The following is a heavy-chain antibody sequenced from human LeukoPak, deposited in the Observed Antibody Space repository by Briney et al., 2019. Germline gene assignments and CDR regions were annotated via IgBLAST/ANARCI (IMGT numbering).Heavy chain of an antibody. Sequence: PSETLSLTCTVSGGSISSSSYYWGWLRQPPGKGLEWIGSIFYGRSTYYNPSLKSRVTISVDTSKNQFSLKLSSVTAADTAVYYCAKHQDSGDYERAFDMWGQGTMVTVSS. CDR1: GGSISSSSYY. V-gene: IGHV4-39*01. CDR2: IFYGRST. CDR3: AKHQDSGDYERAFDM. J-gene: IGHJ3*02. D-gene: IGHD4-17*01.